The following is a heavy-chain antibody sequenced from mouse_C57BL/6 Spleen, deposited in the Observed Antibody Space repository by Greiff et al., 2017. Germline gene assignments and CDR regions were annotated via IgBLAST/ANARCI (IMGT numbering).Heavy chain of an antibody. CDR3: ARQDYDYEVYFDY. CDR1: GFTFSSYG. V-gene: IGHV5-6*01. J-gene: IGHJ2*01. Sequence: EVHLVQSGGDLVKPGGSLKLSCAASGFTFSSYGMSWVRQTPDKRLEWVATISSGGSYTYYPDSVKGRFTISRDNANNTLYLQMSSLKSEDTAMYYCARQDYDYEVYFDYWGQGTTLTVSS. D-gene: IGHD2-4*01. CDR2: ISSGGSYT.